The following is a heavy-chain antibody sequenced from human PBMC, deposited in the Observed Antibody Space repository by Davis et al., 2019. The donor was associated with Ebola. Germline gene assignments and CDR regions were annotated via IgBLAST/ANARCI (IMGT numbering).Heavy chain of an antibody. J-gene: IGHJ4*02. V-gene: IGHV1-69*13. Sequence: SVKVSCKASGGTFSSYAISWVRQAPGKGLEWMGGIIPIFGTANYAQKFQGRVTITADESTSTAYMELSSLRSEDTAVYYCARPATVTARGDFDYWGQGTLVTVSS. CDR2: IIPIFGTA. CDR3: ARPATVTARGDFDY. CDR1: GGTFSSYA. D-gene: IGHD4-17*01.